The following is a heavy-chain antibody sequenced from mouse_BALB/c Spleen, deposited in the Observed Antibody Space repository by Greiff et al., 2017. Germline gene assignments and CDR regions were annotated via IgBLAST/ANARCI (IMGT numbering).Heavy chain of an antibody. CDR2: INPGSGGT. V-gene: IGHV1-54*01. CDR1: GYAFTNYL. D-gene: IGHD2-1*01. CDR3: ARGGNSGFAY. Sequence: QVHVKQSGAELVRPGTSVKVSCKASGYAFTNYLIEWVEQRPGQGLEWVGVINPGSGGTNYNEKFKGKATLTADKSASTAYMQLSSLTSDDSAVYFCARGGNSGFAYWGQGTLVTVSA. J-gene: IGHJ3*01.